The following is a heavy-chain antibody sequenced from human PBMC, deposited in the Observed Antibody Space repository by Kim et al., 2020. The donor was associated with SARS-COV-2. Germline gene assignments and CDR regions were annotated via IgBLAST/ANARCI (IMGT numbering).Heavy chain of an antibody. CDR3: ARERDSQRKYYYDSSPAYYFDY. D-gene: IGHD3-22*01. Sequence: GGSLRLSCAASGFTVSSNYMSWVRQAPGKGLEWVSVIYSGGSTYYADSVKGRFTISRDNSKNTLYLQMNSLRAEDTAVYYCARERDSQRKYYYDSSPAYYFDYWGQGTLVTVSS. V-gene: IGHV3-66*01. CDR1: GFTVSSNY. J-gene: IGHJ4*02. CDR2: IYSGGST.